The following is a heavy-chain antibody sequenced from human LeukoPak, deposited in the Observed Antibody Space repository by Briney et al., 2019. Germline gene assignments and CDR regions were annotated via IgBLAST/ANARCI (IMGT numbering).Heavy chain of an antibody. V-gene: IGHV4-39*07. Sequence: SETLSLTCTVSGGSISSSSYYWGWIRQPPGKGLEWIVSIYYSGSTYYNPSLKSRVTISVDTSKNQFSLKLSSVTAADTAVYYCARRLRAFWSGYFYFDYWGQGTLVTVSS. CDR3: ARRLRAFWSGYFYFDY. J-gene: IGHJ4*02. CDR2: IYYSGST. CDR1: GGSISSSSYY. D-gene: IGHD3-3*01.